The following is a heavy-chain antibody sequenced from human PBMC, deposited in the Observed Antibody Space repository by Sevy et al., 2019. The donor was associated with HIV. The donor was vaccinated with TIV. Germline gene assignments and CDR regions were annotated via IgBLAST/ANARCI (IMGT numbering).Heavy chain of an antibody. V-gene: IGHV3-21*01. CDR1: GFTFSSYS. D-gene: IGHD2-21*02. J-gene: IGHJ5*02. CDR2: ISSSSSYI. CDR3: ARDEGSDCGGDCYGWFDP. Sequence: GGSLRLSCAASGFTFSSYSMNWVRQAPGKGLEWVSSISSSSSYIYYADSVKGRFTISRDNAKNSLYLQMNSLRAEDTAVYYGARDEGSDCGGDCYGWFDPWGQGTLVTVSS.